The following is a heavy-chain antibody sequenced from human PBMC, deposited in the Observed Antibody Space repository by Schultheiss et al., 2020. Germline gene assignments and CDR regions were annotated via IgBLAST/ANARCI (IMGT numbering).Heavy chain of an antibody. D-gene: IGHD4-17*01. J-gene: IGHJ4*02. Sequence: SQTLSLTCAVSGYSISSGYYWGWIRQPPGKGLEWIGSIYHSGSTYYNPSLKSRVTISVDTSKNQFSLKLSSVTAADTAVYYCAREGRTTVTTDYWGQGTPVTVSS. V-gene: IGHV4-38-2*02. CDR1: GYSISSGYY. CDR2: IYHSGST. CDR3: AREGRTTVTTDY.